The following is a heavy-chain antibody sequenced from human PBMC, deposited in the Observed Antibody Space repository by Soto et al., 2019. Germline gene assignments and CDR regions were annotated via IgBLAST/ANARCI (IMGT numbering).Heavy chain of an antibody. J-gene: IGHJ4*02. Sequence: EVQLVESGGGLVKPGGSLRLSCAASGFTFSSYSMNWVRQAPGKGLEWVSSISSSSSYIYYADSVKGRFTISRDNAKNSLYLQMNSLRAEDTAVYYCAREVLGSGSSLALWGQGTLVTVSS. CDR3: AREVLGSGSSLAL. CDR2: ISSSSSYI. D-gene: IGHD3-10*01. CDR1: GFTFSSYS. V-gene: IGHV3-21*04.